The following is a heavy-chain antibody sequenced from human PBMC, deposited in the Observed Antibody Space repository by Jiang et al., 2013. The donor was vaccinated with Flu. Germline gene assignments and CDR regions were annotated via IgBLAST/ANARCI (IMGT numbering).Heavy chain of an antibody. CDR1: GYTFTGYY. Sequence: SGAEVKKPGASVKVSCKASGYTFTGYYMHWVRQAPGQGLEWMGWINPNSGGTNYAQKFQGWVTMTRDTSISTAYMELSRLRSDDTAVYYCARGITFGGVIAPLNGMDVWGQGTTVTVSS. D-gene: IGHD3-16*02. CDR2: INPNSGGT. V-gene: IGHV1-2*04. J-gene: IGHJ6*02. CDR3: ARGITFGGVIAPLNGMDV.